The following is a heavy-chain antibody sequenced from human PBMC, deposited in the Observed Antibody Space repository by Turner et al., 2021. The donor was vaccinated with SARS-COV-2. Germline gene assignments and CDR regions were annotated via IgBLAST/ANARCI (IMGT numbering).Heavy chain of an antibody. J-gene: IGHJ6*02. Sequence: QPQLQESGPGLVNLSESLSLTCTVSAGSISSSSYYWGWIRQPPGKGLEWIGNIYYSGSAYYNPSLKSRVTISVDPSKNQFSLKLTSVTAADTAVYYCARLMDTAMDYYGTDVWGQGTTVTVSS. CDR3: ARLMDTAMDYYGTDV. CDR1: AGSISSSSYY. D-gene: IGHD5-18*01. V-gene: IGHV4-39*01. CDR2: IYYSGSA.